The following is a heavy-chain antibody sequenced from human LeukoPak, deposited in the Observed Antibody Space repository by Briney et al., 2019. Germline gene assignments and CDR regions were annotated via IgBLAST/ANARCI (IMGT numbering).Heavy chain of an antibody. V-gene: IGHV4-61*01. D-gene: IGHD3-16*01. Sequence: SETLSLTCTVSGGSVSSGSYYWSWIRQPPGKGLEWIGYIYYSGSTNYNPSLKSRVTISVDTSKNQFSLKLSSVTAADTAVYYCARVLGTTENWFDPWGQGTLVTVSS. CDR1: GGSVSSGSYY. CDR3: ARVLGTTENWFDP. J-gene: IGHJ5*02. CDR2: IYYSGST.